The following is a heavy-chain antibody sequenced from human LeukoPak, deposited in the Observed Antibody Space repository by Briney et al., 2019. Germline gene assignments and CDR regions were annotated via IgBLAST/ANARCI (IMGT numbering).Heavy chain of an antibody. Sequence: GGSLRLSCAASGLTFSDAWMTWVRQAPGKGLEWVARIRSKTDGGTTSYAAPVKGRFTISRDDSKNTLYLQMNSLKTEDTAVYYRATERRAGFDYWGQGTLVTVSS. CDR3: ATERRAGFDY. CDR1: GLTFSDAW. V-gene: IGHV3-15*01. D-gene: IGHD3-10*01. CDR2: IRSKTDGGTT. J-gene: IGHJ4*02.